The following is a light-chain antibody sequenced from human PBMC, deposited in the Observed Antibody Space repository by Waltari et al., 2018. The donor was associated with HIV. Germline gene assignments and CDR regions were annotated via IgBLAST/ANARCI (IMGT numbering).Light chain of an antibody. Sequence: QSALTQPASVSGSPGQSITISCTGRSSAVGSYNLVSWYQHHPGNAPKPMIYEVSHRPAGVSNRFSGSKSGDTAFLTISGLQAEDEAAYYCCSYAGSRTHWVFGGGTKLTVL. J-gene: IGLJ3*02. CDR2: EVS. CDR1: SSAVGSYNL. CDR3: CSYAGSRTHWV. V-gene: IGLV2-23*02.